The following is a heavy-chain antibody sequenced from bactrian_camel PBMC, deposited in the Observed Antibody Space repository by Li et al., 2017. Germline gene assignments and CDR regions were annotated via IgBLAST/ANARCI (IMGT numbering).Heavy chain of an antibody. Sequence: VQLVESGGGSVQPGGSLRLSCGASGYTYSSNCMGWFRQAPGKEREGVAAIVTGAHNKYYAGSANGRFTISQDNAKSTIYLQIDSLKPEDTAIYYCARERYPPVPYPWPYKHNGVMCPFSVYGQGTQVTVS. CDR2: IVTGAHNK. V-gene: IGHV3S40*01. J-gene: IGHJ4*01. D-gene: IGHD3*01. CDR1: GYTYSSNC.